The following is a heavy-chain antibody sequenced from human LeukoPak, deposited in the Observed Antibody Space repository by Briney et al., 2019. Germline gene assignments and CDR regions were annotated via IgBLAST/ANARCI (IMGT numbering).Heavy chain of an antibody. V-gene: IGHV4-59*01. CDR2: IYYSGST. J-gene: IGHJ5*02. Sequence: SETLSLTCTVSGGSISSYYWSWIRQPPGKGLEWIGYIYYSGSTNYNPSLKSRVTISVDTSKNQFSLKLSSVTAADTAVYYCARDIRASNWFDPWGQGTLVTVSS. CDR3: ARDIRASNWFDP. CDR1: GGSISSYY.